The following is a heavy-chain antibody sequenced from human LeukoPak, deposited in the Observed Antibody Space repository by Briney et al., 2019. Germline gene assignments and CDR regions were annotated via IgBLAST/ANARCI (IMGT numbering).Heavy chain of an antibody. J-gene: IGHJ5*02. CDR3: ARALRYFDWLSTSPEYNWFDP. Sequence: GGSLRLSCAASGFTFSSYSMNWVRQASGKGLEWVSYISSSSSTIYYADSVKGRFTISRDNAKNSLYLQMNSLRAEDTAVYYCARALRYFDWLSTSPEYNWFDPWGQGTLVTVSS. CDR1: GFTFSSYS. V-gene: IGHV3-48*01. D-gene: IGHD3-9*01. CDR2: ISSSSSTI.